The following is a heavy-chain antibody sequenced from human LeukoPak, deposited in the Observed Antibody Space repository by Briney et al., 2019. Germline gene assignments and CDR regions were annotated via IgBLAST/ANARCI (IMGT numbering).Heavy chain of an antibody. CDR2: IWHDGSHK. CDR1: GFSVDTYA. V-gene: IGHV3-33*01. D-gene: IGHD3-10*01. CDR3: ARENFGSGSYPDF. J-gene: IGHJ4*02. Sequence: PGTSLSLSCAASGFSVDTYAMHWVRQPPGEGLEWVALIWHDGSHKFYSNSVRGQFTISRDKSNYTVYLQMNNLRPDDTAVYYCARENFGSGSYPDFWGQGTLVTVSS.